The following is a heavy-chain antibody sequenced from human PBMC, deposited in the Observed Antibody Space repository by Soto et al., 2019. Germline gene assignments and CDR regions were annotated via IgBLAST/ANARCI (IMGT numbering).Heavy chain of an antibody. D-gene: IGHD2-15*01. CDR2: IIPIFGTA. Sequence: QVQLVQSGAEVKKPGSSVKVSCKASGGTFSSYAISWVRQAPGQGLEWMGGIIPIFGTANYAQKFQGRVTITADESTSTAYMELSSLRSEDTAVYYCARGSDGGMGCSGGSCCLDAFDIWGQGTMVTVSS. V-gene: IGHV1-69*01. CDR3: ARGSDGGMGCSGGSCCLDAFDI. CDR1: GGTFSSYA. J-gene: IGHJ3*02.